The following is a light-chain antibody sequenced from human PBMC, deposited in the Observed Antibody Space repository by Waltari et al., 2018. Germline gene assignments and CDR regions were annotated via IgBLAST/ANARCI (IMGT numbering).Light chain of an antibody. CDR2: EVN. V-gene: IGLV2-11*02. CDR1: SSDVGGYHY. CDR3: FSYAGGPRL. J-gene: IGLJ2*01. Sequence: QSALTQPRSVSGSPGQSVTISCTGTSSDVGGYHYVSWYQQHPGEGPKLLIYEVNKRPSGVLDRFSGPKSGNPASLTISGLRTEDEDDYYCFSYAGGPRLFGGVTKLTVL.